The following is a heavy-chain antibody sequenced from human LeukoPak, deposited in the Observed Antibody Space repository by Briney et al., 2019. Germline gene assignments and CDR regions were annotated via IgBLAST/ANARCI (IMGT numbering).Heavy chain of an antibody. CDR3: ARFQPYRHYDFWSGSRFGMDV. J-gene: IGHJ6*02. Sequence: GSLRLSCAASGFTFSSYSMNWVRQPPGKGLEWIGEINHSGSTNYNPSLKSRVTISVDTSKNQFSLKLSSVTAADTAVYYWARFQPYRHYDFWSGSRFGMDVWGQGTTVTVSS. CDR2: INHSGST. V-gene: IGHV4-34*01. CDR1: GFTFSSYS. D-gene: IGHD3-3*01.